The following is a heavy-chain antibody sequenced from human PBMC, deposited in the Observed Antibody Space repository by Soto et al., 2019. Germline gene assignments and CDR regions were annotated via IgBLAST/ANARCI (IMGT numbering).Heavy chain of an antibody. CDR1: GGSVSSGGYY. CDR2: IHYSGST. CDR3: ARAGGAGSGHDWFDP. V-gene: IGHV4-31*03. D-gene: IGHD6-13*01. J-gene: IGHJ5*02. Sequence: SETLSLTCNVSGGSVSSGGYYWSWIRQHPGKGLEWIGYIHYSGSTYYNPSLKSRVTMSIDASKNLFSLNLSSVTAADTAVYYCARAGGAGSGHDWFDPWGQGTLVTVSS.